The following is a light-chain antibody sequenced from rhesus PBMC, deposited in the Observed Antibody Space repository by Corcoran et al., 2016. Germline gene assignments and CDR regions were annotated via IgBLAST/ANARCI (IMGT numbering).Light chain of an antibody. V-gene: IGKV4-1*01. CDR3: QQYYGAPRT. Sequence: DIVMTQSPDSLAVSLGERVTINCKSSQRLLYSSNNKNYLAWYPQKPGPSPKLLIFWASARESGVPNRFSGSWSGTDFTLTIMGLQAEDVAVYYCQQYYGAPRTFGQGTKVEIK. CDR1: QRLLYSSNNKNY. CDR2: WAS. J-gene: IGKJ1*01.